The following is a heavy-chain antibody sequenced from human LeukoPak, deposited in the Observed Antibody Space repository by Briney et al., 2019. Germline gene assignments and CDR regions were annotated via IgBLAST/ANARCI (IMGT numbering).Heavy chain of an antibody. CDR1: GGTFSTNS. Sequence: ASVKVSCKASGGTFSTNSISWGRQAPGQGLEWRGRIIPMVGVTNYAQKLRGRVTIPEDRSTSTDYMELSSLRPEDTAVYYCKRVQAVGVPVAVDAYYTYGMDVWGQGTTVTVSS. CDR3: KRVQAVGVPVAVDAYYTYGMDV. V-gene: IGHV1-69*10. CDR2: IIPMVGVT. J-gene: IGHJ6*02. D-gene: IGHD6-19*01.